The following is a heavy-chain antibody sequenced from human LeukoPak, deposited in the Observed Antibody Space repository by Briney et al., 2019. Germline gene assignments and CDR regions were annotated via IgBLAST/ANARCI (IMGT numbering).Heavy chain of an antibody. V-gene: IGHV3-9*01. CDR2: INHQSDIT. J-gene: IGHJ4*02. CDR3: TKRRDGRSPFDY. Sequence: GRSLRLSCAASGFTFDDYAMHWVRQAPGKGLEWVSGINHQSDITIYADSVKGRFTISRDDAKSSLYLQMNSLRPEDTALYFCTKRRDGRSPFDYWGQGTLVTVSS. D-gene: IGHD2-21*02. CDR1: GFTFDDYA.